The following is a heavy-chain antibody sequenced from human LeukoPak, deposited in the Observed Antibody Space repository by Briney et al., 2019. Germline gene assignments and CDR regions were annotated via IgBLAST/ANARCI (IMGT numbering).Heavy chain of an antibody. D-gene: IGHD1-26*01. CDR1: GGTFSSYA. Sequence: ASVKVSCKASGGTFSSYAISWVRQAPGQGLEWMGRIIPILGIANYAQKFQGRVTITADKSTSTAYMELSSLRSEDTAVYYCASPNGDSEVGATHRFDYWGQGTLATVSS. V-gene: IGHV1-69*04. J-gene: IGHJ4*02. CDR2: IIPILGIA. CDR3: ASPNGDSEVGATHRFDY.